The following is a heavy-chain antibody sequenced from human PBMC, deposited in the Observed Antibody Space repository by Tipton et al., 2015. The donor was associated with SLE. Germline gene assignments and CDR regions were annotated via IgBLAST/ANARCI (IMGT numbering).Heavy chain of an antibody. CDR1: GYSFTNYW. CDR2: IDPRDSYT. Sequence: QLVQSGAEVKKPGESLRISCKGSGYSFTNYWIAWVRQMPGKGLEWMGTIDPRDSYTNNSPSFQGHVTISADKSISTAYLQWSSLKASDTAVYYCARHCGSSCDGFDYWGQGTLVTVSS. V-gene: IGHV5-10-1*01. J-gene: IGHJ4*02. D-gene: IGHD2-15*01. CDR3: ARHCGSSCDGFDY.